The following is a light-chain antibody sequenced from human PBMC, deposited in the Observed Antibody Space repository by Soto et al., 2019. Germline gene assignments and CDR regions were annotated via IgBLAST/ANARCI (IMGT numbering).Light chain of an antibody. CDR1: QSVSHY. CDR2: DAS. Sequence: EIGLTQSPATLSLSPGERATLSCRASQSVSHYFAWYQQKPGQAPRLLIYDASNRATGIPARFSGSGSGTDFALTISSLEPEDFAVYYCQQRSNWPPLTFGGGTQVEI. J-gene: IGKJ4*01. V-gene: IGKV3-11*01. CDR3: QQRSNWPPLT.